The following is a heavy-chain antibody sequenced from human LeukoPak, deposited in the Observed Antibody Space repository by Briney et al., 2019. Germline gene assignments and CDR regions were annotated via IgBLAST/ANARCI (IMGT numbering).Heavy chain of an antibody. CDR1: GGSFSGYY. Sequence: PSETLSLTCAVYGGSFSGYYWSWIRQPPGKGLEWIGEINHSGSTNYNPSLKSRVTISVDTSKNQFSLKLSSVTAADTAVYYCARVGYSLGQLLYYFYYMDVWGKGTTVTVSS. CDR3: ARVGYSLGQLLYYFYYMDV. J-gene: IGHJ6*03. CDR2: INHSGST. D-gene: IGHD2-2*01. V-gene: IGHV4-34*01.